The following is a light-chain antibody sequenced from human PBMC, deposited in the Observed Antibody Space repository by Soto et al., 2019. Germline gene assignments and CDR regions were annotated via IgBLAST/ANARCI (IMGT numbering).Light chain of an antibody. J-gene: IGKJ4*01. CDR3: QQRSNWPPT. V-gene: IGKV3-11*01. CDR1: QSVSNNY. CDR2: DAS. Sequence: EVVLTQSTGTLSLSPGERATLSCRASQSVSNNYLAWYQQKPGQAARLLIYDASNRATGIPARFSGSGSGTDFTLTISSLEAEDFALYFCQQRSNWPPTFGGGTNVDIK.